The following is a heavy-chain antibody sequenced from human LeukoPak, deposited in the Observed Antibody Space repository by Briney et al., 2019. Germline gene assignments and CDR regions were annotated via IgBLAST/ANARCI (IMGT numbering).Heavy chain of an antibody. V-gene: IGHV4-34*01. CDR1: DGSFSGYY. D-gene: IGHD5-24*01. CDR2: INHSGST. J-gene: IGHJ4*02. CDR3: ARRGDGYPYYFDY. Sequence: PSETLSLTCAVFDGSFSGYYWSWIRQPPEKGLEWLGEINHSGSTNYNPSLKSRVTISVDTSKNQFSLKLSSVTAADTAFYYCARRGDGYPYYFDYWGQGPLVTVSS.